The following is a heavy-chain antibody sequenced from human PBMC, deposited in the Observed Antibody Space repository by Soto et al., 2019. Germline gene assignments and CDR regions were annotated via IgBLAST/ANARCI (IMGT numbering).Heavy chain of an antibody. D-gene: IGHD5-18*01. Sequence: SVKVSCKASGCTVSSYAISWVRQAPGQGLEWMGGIIPIFGTANYAQKFQGRVKITADESTSTAYTELSSLRSEDTAVSYCAWGRGYSYGLDYWGQGTLVTVSS. CDR3: AWGRGYSYGLDY. CDR2: IIPIFGTA. CDR1: GCTVSSYA. V-gene: IGHV1-69*13. J-gene: IGHJ4*02.